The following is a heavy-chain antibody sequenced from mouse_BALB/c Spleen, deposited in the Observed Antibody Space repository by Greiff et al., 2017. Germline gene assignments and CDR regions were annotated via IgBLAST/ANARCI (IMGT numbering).Heavy chain of an antibody. Sequence: EVKVVESGGGLVQPGGSLRLSCATSGFTFTDYYMSWVRQPPGKALEWLGFIRNKANGYTTEYSASVKGRFTISRDNSQSILYLQMNTLRAEDSATYYCARGGWNAMDYWGQGTSVTVSS. CDR2: IRNKANGYTT. J-gene: IGHJ4*01. CDR3: ARGGWNAMDY. V-gene: IGHV7-3*02. CDR1: GFTFTDYY. D-gene: IGHD2-3*01.